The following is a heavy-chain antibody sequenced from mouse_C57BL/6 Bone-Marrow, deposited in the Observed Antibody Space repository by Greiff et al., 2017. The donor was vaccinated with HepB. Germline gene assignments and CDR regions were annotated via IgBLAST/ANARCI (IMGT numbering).Heavy chain of an antibody. CDR1: GYTFTSYW. V-gene: IGHV1-55*01. CDR3: AKIRRGVVAPYWYFDV. J-gene: IGHJ1*03. D-gene: IGHD1-1*01. Sequence: QVQLKQPGAELVKPGASVKMSCKASGYTFTSYWITWVKQRPGQGLEWIGDIYPGSGSTNYNEKFKSKATLTVDTSSSTAYMQLSSLTSEDSAVYYCAKIRRGVVAPYWYFDVWGTGTTVTVSS. CDR2: IYPGSGST.